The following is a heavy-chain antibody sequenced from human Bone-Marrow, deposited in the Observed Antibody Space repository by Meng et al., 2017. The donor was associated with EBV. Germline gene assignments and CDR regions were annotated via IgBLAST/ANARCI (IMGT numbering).Heavy chain of an antibody. CDR3: AHRVVGGTQGVFDY. CDR2: IYWDDDV. V-gene: IGHV2-5*02. Sequence: QITLQDAGPPLVNPTQTRPLTCTCSWFSLTTSGVGVGWIRQPPGKALEWLALIYWDDDVRYSPSLRSRLTITKDTSRNQVVLTMTSMDLVDTAIYYCAHRVVGGTQGVFDYWGQGTLVTVSS. CDR1: WFSLTTSGVG. J-gene: IGHJ4*02. D-gene: IGHD1-26*01.